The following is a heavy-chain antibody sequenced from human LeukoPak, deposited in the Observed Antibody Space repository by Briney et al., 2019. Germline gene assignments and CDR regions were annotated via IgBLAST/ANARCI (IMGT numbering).Heavy chain of an antibody. Sequence: SETLSLTCAVSGGSISSSNWWSWVRQPPGKGLEWIGEIYHSGSTDYNPSLKSRVTTSVDKSKNQFSLKLSSVTAADTAVYYCARAGSWKLNFDYWGQGTLVTVSS. V-gene: IGHV4-4*02. CDR1: GGSISSSNW. CDR2: IYHSGST. CDR3: ARAGSWKLNFDY. J-gene: IGHJ4*02. D-gene: IGHD6-13*01.